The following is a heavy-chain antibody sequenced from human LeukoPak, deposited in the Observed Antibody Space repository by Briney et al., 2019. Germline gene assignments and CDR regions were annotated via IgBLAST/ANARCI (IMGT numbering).Heavy chain of an antibody. CDR1: GFTFSSYS. CDR2: IISSSSYI. CDR3: ARDAELKGYCSGGSCYSYYYYMDV. J-gene: IGHJ6*03. D-gene: IGHD2-15*01. Sequence: GGSLRLSCAASGFTFSSYSMNWVRQAPGKGLEWVSSIISSSSYIYYADSVKGRFTISRDNAKNSLYLQMNSLRAEDTAVYYRARDAELKGYCSGGSCYSYYYYMDVWGKGTTVTVSS. V-gene: IGHV3-21*01.